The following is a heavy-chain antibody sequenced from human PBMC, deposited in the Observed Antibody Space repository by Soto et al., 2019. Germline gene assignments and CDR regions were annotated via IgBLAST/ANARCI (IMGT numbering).Heavy chain of an antibody. D-gene: IGHD2-15*01. J-gene: IGHJ4*02. CDR3: AREGCSGGSCYPYFDY. CDR2: IIPIFGTA. CDR1: GGTFSSYA. Sequence: SVKVSCKASGGTFSSYAISWVRQAPGQGLEWMGGIIPIFGTANYAQKFQGRVTITADESTSTAYMELSSLRSEDTAVYYCAREGCSGGSCYPYFDYWGQGTLVTVSS. V-gene: IGHV1-69*13.